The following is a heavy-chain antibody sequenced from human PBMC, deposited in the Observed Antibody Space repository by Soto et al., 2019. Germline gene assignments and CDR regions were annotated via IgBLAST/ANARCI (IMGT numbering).Heavy chain of an antibody. CDR2: ISSSSSTI. Sequence: GGSLRLSCAASGFTFSSYSMNWVRQAPGKGLEWVSYISSSSSTIYYADSVKGRFTISRDNAKNSLYLQMNSLRAEDTAVYYCARCSHGDDWGYYYYYYMDVWGKGTTVTVSS. CDR1: GFTFSSYS. J-gene: IGHJ6*03. V-gene: IGHV3-48*01. D-gene: IGHD4-17*01. CDR3: ARCSHGDDWGYYYYYYMDV.